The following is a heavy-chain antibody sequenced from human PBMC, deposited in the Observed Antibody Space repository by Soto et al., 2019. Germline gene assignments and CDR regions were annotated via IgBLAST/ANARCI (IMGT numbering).Heavy chain of an antibody. V-gene: IGHV3-23*01. CDR3: AKDKIEGGWHRGTFDY. Sequence: GGSLRLSCAASGFTFRSYAMSWVRQAPGKGLEWVSVVTGSGGSTYYADSVKGRFTISRDNSKNTLYLHMNSLRAEDTAIYYCAKDKIEGGWHRGTFDYWGQGTLVTVSS. CDR2: VTGSGGST. J-gene: IGHJ4*02. D-gene: IGHD6-19*01. CDR1: GFTFRSYA.